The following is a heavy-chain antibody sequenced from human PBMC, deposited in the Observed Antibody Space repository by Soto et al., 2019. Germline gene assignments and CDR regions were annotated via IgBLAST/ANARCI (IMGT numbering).Heavy chain of an antibody. V-gene: IGHV3-30*03. CDR1: GFTFSNNG. J-gene: IGHJ4*02. Sequence: QVQLVESRGGAVQPGRSLRLSCAASGFTFSNNGIHWVRQAPGKGLEWVAVISSDGINKYYADSVKGRSTISRDNSKNTLSLQMNSLRVEDTAVYYCAMDLYGGSSRFDYWGQGTLVTVSS. CDR2: ISSDGINK. D-gene: IGHD2-15*01. CDR3: AMDLYGGSSRFDY.